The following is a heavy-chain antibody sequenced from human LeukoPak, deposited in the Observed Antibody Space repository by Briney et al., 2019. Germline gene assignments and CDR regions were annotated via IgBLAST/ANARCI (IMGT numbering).Heavy chain of an antibody. CDR1: GFTFISYG. Sequence: GRSLRLSCAASGFTFISYGMHCVRQAPGKGLEWVAFIRYVGSEKYYVDSVEERFTLSRDNTKNSLYLQMNSLRAEDTAVYYCARARLGYWTIFKHYYSGMDVWGQGTTVTVSS. V-gene: IGHV3-30*02. J-gene: IGHJ6*02. D-gene: IGHD2-15*01. CDR3: ARARLGYWTIFKHYYSGMDV. CDR2: IRYVGSEK.